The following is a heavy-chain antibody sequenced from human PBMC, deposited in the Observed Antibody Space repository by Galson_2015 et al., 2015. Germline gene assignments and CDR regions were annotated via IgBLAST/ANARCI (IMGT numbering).Heavy chain of an antibody. J-gene: IGHJ6*04. CDR2: ISSNSIYT. Sequence: SLRLSCAASGFTFNDYYMSWIRQAPGKGLEWVSYISSNSIYTNYADSVKGRFTISRDNAKNSLYLQMNSLRDEDTAVYYCARDGPGVLRFLDVWGKGTTVTVSS. V-gene: IGHV3-11*06. CDR3: ARDGPGVLRFLDV. CDR1: GFTFNDYY. D-gene: IGHD3-3*01.